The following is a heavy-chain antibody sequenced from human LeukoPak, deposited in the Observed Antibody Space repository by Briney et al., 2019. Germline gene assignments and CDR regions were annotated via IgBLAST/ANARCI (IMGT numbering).Heavy chain of an antibody. Sequence: GASVKVSCKASGYTFTGYYMHWVRQAPGQGGEWMGWINPNSGGTNYAQKFQGRVTMTRATSISTAYMELSRLRSDDTAVYYCARDRVGGVIVTFPDYWGQGTLVTVSS. CDR2: INPNSGGT. J-gene: IGHJ4*02. D-gene: IGHD3-16*02. V-gene: IGHV1-2*02. CDR1: GYTFTGYY. CDR3: ARDRVGGVIVTFPDY.